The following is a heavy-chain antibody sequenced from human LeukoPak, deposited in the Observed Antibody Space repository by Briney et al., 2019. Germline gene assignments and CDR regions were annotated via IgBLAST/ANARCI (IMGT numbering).Heavy chain of an antibody. J-gene: IGHJ6*03. CDR3: ARSGYYYDSSYMDV. CDR2: IKRDRSEK. Sequence: GGSLRLSCAASGFTFSTYWMTWVRQAPGKGLEWVANIKRDRSEKYYVESVKGRFTTSRDNAKNSLYLQMSSLRAEDTAVYYCARSGYYYDSSYMDVWGKGTTVTVSS. V-gene: IGHV3-7*01. D-gene: IGHD3-22*01. CDR1: GFTFSTYW.